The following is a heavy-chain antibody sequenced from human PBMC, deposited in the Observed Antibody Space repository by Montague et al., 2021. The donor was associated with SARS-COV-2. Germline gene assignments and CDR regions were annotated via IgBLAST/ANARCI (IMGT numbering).Heavy chain of an antibody. Sequence: SETLSLTCTVSGVAVLGRRSAELTSALRTHLQFVWRISHGESANYNPSLKSRVTISVDTAKNQFSLELTSVNVADTAVYYCTRGAPGYWGQGALVAVSS. CDR2: ISHGESA. CDR1: GVAVLGRR. CDR3: TRGAPGY. J-gene: IGHJ4*02. V-gene: IGHV4-34*01.